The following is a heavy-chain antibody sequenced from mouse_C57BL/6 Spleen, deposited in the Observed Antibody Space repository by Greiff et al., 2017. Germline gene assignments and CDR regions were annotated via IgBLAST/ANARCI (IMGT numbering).Heavy chain of an antibody. J-gene: IGHJ2*01. V-gene: IGHV5-17*01. CDR1: GFTFSDYG. Sequence: EVKVVESGGGLVKPGGSLKLSCAASGFTFSDYGMHWVRQAPEKGLEWVAYISSGSSTIYYADTVKGRFTISRDNAKNTLFLQMTSLRSEDTAMYYCATRGYGSSPFDYWGQGTTLTVSS. D-gene: IGHD1-1*01. CDR3: ATRGYGSSPFDY. CDR2: ISSGSSTI.